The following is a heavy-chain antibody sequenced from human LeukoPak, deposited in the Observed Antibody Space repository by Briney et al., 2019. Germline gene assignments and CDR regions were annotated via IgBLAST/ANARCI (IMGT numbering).Heavy chain of an antibody. V-gene: IGHV4-34*01. CDR1: GFSFSSYA. D-gene: IGHD3-10*01. J-gene: IGHJ5*02. CDR2: INHSGST. CDR3: ARGGAGWFGRNNWFDP. Sequence: GSLRLSCAASGFSFSSYAMSWIRQPPGKGLEWIGEINHSGSTDYNPSLKSRVTISVDTSKNQFSLRLSSVTAADTAVYYCARGGAGWFGRNNWFDPWGQGTLVTVSS.